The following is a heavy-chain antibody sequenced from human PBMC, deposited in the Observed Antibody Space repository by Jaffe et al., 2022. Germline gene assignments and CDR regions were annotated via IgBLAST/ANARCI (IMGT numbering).Heavy chain of an antibody. CDR2: IYHSGST. CDR1: GGSISSSNW. CDR3: ARNCRGQYYYYYMDV. D-gene: IGHD3-10*01. V-gene: IGHV4-4*02. Sequence: QVQLQESGPGLVKPSGTLSLTCAVSGGSISSSNWWSWIRQPPGKGLEWIGEIYHSGSTNYNPSLKSRVTISVDKSKNQFSLKLSSVTAADTAVYYCARNCRGQYYYYYMDVWGKGTTVTVSS. J-gene: IGHJ6*03.